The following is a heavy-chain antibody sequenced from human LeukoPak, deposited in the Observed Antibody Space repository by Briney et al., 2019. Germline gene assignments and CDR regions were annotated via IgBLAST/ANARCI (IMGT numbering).Heavy chain of an antibody. CDR1: GFIVSSNY. CDR3: ATSVGGSWYLYFDY. CDR2: INSGGST. Sequence: GGSLRLSCAASGFIVSSNYMSWVRQAPGKGLEWVSVINSGGSTYYADSVKGRFTISRDNSKNTLYLQMNSLRAEDTAVYYCATSVGGSWYLYFDYWGQGTLVTVSS. J-gene: IGHJ4*02. D-gene: IGHD6-13*01. V-gene: IGHV3-53*01.